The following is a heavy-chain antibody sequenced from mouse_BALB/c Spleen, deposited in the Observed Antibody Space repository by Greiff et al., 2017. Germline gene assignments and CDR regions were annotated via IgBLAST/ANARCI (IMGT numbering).Heavy chain of an antibody. CDR3: ARGANWDEDDY. CDR1: GYTFTSYW. J-gene: IGHJ2*01. D-gene: IGHD4-1*01. V-gene: IGHV1-87*01. CDR2: IYPGDGDT. Sequence: VQLQQSGAELARPGASVKLSCKASGYTFTSYWMQWVKQRPGQGLEWIGAIYPGDGDTRYTQKFKGKATLTADKSSSTAYMQLSSLASEDSAVYYCARGANWDEDDYWGQGTTLTVSS.